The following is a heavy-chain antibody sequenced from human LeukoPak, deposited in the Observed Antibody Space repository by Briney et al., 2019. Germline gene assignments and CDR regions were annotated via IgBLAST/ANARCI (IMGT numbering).Heavy chain of an antibody. D-gene: IGHD5-24*01. J-gene: IGHJ4*02. CDR3: ARESLSKPDGFYFDS. V-gene: IGHV3-30*04. CDR1: GFTFSSYP. CDR2: ISYDGSNK. Sequence: PGGSLRLSCAASGFTFSSYPMHWVRQAPGKGLEWVAVISYDGSNKYSADSVKGRFTISRDNSKNTLFLLMDSLRREDTAVYYCARESLSKPDGFYFDSWGQGTLVTVSS.